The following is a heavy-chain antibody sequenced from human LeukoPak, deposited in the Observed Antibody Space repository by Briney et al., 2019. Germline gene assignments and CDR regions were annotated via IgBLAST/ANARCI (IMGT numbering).Heavy chain of an antibody. J-gene: IGHJ4*02. D-gene: IGHD3-3*01. V-gene: IGHV4-38-2*01. CDR3: ARHQRSGWSGYYGFDY. Sequence: PSETLSLTCAVSGYSISSGYYWGWIRQPPGKGLEWIGSMHHSGSIYYNPSLKSRVTISVDTSKNQFSLKLSSVTAADTAVYYCARHQRSGWSGYYGFDYWGQGTLVTVSS. CDR1: GYSISSGYY. CDR2: MHHSGSI.